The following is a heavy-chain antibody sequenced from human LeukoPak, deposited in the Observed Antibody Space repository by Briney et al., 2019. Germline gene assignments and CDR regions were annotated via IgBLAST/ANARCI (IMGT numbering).Heavy chain of an antibody. CDR3: ARDRAPRYCSGGSCYSDWFDP. J-gene: IGHJ5*02. Sequence: ASVKVSCKASGYTFASYGISWVRQAPGQGLEWMGWISAYNGNTNYAQKLQGRVTMTTDTSTSTAYMELRSLRSDDTAVYYCARDRAPRYCSGGSCYSDWFDPWGQGTLVTVSS. V-gene: IGHV1-18*01. CDR2: ISAYNGNT. D-gene: IGHD2-15*01. CDR1: GYTFASYG.